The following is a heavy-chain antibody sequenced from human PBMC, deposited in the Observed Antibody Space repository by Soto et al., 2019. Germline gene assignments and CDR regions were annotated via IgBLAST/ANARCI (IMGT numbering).Heavy chain of an antibody. V-gene: IGHV3-66*01. D-gene: IGHD2-15*01. CDR2: IYSGGST. CDR1: GFTVSSNY. J-gene: IGHJ4*02. Sequence: QPGGSLRLSCAASGFTVSSNYMSWLRQAPGKRLERVSVIYSGGSTYYADSVKGRFTISRDNSKNTLYLQMNSLRAEDTAVYYCARVVAPNFSHDYWGQGTLVTVSS. CDR3: ARVVAPNFSHDY.